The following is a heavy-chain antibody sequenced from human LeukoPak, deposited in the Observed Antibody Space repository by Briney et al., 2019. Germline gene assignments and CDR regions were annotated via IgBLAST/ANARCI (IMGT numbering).Heavy chain of an antibody. D-gene: IGHD3-22*01. CDR1: GYTFTGYY. V-gene: IGHV1-2*02. CDR2: INPNSGGT. CDR3: ARYYYDSSGYYYSDY. Sequence: ASVKVSCKASGYTFTGYYMHWVRQAPGQGLEWMGWINPNSGGTNYAQKFQGRVTMTRDTSTSTVYMELSSLRSEDTAVYYCARYYYDSSGYYYSDYWGQGTLVTVSS. J-gene: IGHJ4*02.